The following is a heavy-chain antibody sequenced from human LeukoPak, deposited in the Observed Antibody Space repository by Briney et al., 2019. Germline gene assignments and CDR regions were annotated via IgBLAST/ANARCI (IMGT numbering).Heavy chain of an antibody. CDR3: AELGITMIGGV. CDR1: GITFRNYW. D-gene: IGHD3-10*02. CDR2: INQDSSEK. V-gene: IGHV3-7*01. Sequence: PGGSLGLSCVASGITFRNYWMSWVRQAPGKGLEWVANINQDSSEKYYVDSVKGRFTISRDNAKNSLYLQMNSLRAEDTAVYYCAELGITMIGGVWGKGTTVTISS. J-gene: IGHJ6*04.